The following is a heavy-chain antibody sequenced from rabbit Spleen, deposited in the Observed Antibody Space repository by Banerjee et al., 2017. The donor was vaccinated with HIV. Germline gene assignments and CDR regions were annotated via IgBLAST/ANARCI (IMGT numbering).Heavy chain of an antibody. CDR1: GFDISSRYW. CDR2: FFNGDGNA. J-gene: IGHJ4*01. CDR3: AREGL. V-gene: IGHV1S45*01. Sequence: EESGGGLVQPEGSLALTCTASGFDISSRYWICWVRQAPGKGLEWIGCFFNGDGNAYSAAWAKGRFTISKTSSTTVTLQMTSLTAADTATYFCAREGLWGPGTLVTVS.